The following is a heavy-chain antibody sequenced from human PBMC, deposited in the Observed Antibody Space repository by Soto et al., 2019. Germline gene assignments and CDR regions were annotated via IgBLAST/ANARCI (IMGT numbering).Heavy chain of an antibody. J-gene: IGHJ4*02. Sequence: SETLSLTCAVYGGSFSGYYWSWIRQPPGKGLEWIGEINHSGSTNYNPSLKSRVTISVDTSKNQFSLKLSSVTAADTAVYYCARGGRGLRYFDWLAGWGYWGQGTLVT. V-gene: IGHV4-34*01. D-gene: IGHD3-9*01. CDR1: GGSFSGYY. CDR2: INHSGST. CDR3: ARGGRGLRYFDWLAGWGY.